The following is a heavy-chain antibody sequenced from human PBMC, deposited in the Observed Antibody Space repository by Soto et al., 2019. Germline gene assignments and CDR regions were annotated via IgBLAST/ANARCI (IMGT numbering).Heavy chain of an antibody. V-gene: IGHV2-5*02. Sequence: QITLKESGPTLVKPTQTLTLTCTFSGFSLTTSGVGVGWIRQPPGKALEWLALVYWDDDKFYSPSLKSRLTITKDTSKNQVVLTMTHMDPVDTATYYCAHGQEGLDPWGQGTLVTVSS. CDR2: VYWDDDK. J-gene: IGHJ5*02. CDR1: GFSLTTSGVG. CDR3: AHGQEGLDP.